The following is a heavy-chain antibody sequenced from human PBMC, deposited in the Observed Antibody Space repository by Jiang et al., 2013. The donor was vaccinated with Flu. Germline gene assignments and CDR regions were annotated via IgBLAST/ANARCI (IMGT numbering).Heavy chain of an antibody. CDR3: AHGPAYYDSSGYWSNTFDY. V-gene: IGHV2-5*02. CDR2: IYWDDDK. D-gene: IGHD3-22*01. Sequence: KPTQTLTLTCTFSGFSLSTSGVGVGWIRQPPGKALEWLALIYWDDDKRYSPSLKSRLTITKDTSKNQVVLTMTNMDPVDTATYYCAHGPAYYDSSGYWSNTFDYWGQGTLVTVSS. CDR1: GFSLSTSGVG. J-gene: IGHJ4*02.